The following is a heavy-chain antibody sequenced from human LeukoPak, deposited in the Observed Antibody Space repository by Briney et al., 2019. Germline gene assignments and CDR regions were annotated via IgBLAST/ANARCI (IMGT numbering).Heavy chain of an antibody. CDR2: IYYSGST. CDR1: GGSISSGDYY. D-gene: IGHD5-24*01. Sequence: SETLSLTCTVSGGSISSGDYYWSWIRQPPGKGLEWIGYIYYSGSTYYNPSLKSRVTISVDTSKNQFSLKLSSVTAADTAVYYCARAGMAAPDVWFDPWGQGTLVTVSS. V-gene: IGHV4-30-4*01. J-gene: IGHJ5*02. CDR3: ARAGMAAPDVWFDP.